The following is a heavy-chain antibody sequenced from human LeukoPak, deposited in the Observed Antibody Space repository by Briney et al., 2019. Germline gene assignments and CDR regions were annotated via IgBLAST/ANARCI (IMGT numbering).Heavy chain of an antibody. CDR2: MKQDGSEK. V-gene: IGHV3-7*01. D-gene: IGHD4-17*01. CDR3: ARDKIYGDSYFDY. CDR1: GFTFPNYW. J-gene: IGHJ4*02. Sequence: GGSLRLSCAASGFTFPNYWMSWVRQAPGKGLEWVANMKQDGSEKYYADSVEGRFTISRDNAKNSLYLQMNSLRAEDSAVYYCARDKIYGDSYFDYWGQGTLVAVSS.